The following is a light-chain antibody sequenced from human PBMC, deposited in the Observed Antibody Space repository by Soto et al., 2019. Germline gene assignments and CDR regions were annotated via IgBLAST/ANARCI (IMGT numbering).Light chain of an antibody. CDR3: LQHNLFPRT. CDR1: QAIRND. CDR2: GSS. Sequence: DIQMTQPPSSLSASVGDRVTITCRASQAIRNDLAWYQQKPGRAPKRLIYGSSSLQSGVPSRFSGSGSGTEFTLTISSLQPEDFGTYYCLQHNLFPRTFGQGTKVDIK. V-gene: IGKV1-17*01. J-gene: IGKJ1*01.